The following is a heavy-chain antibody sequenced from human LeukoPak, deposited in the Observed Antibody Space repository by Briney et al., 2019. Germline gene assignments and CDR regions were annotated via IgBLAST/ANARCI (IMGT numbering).Heavy chain of an antibody. CDR2: IYYSGST. Sequence: PSQTLSLTCTVSGGSISSDGNYWSWIRQPPGKGLELIGYIYYSGSTNYNPSLKSRVTISVDTSKNQLSLKLSSVTAADTAEYYCARFSVAAAGTGWFDPWGQGTLVTVSA. V-gene: IGHV4-61*08. CDR1: GGSISSDGNY. D-gene: IGHD6-13*01. CDR3: ARFSVAAAGTGWFDP. J-gene: IGHJ5*02.